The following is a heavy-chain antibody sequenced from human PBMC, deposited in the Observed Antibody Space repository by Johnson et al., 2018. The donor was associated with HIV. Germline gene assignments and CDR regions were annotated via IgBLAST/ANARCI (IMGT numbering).Heavy chain of an antibody. D-gene: IGHD6-13*01. Sequence: QVQLVESGGGLVKPGGSLRLSCAGSGFTFSDYYMNWIRQAPGKGLEWVSYISSSGSAIYYADSVKGRFTISRDNAKNSLYLQMNSLRAEDAAVYYCARGRDSSTWYVGGLDAFDIWGQGTMVTVSS. CDR1: GFTFSDYY. CDR3: ARGRDSSTWYVGGLDAFDI. CDR2: ISSSGSAI. J-gene: IGHJ3*02. V-gene: IGHV3-11*04.